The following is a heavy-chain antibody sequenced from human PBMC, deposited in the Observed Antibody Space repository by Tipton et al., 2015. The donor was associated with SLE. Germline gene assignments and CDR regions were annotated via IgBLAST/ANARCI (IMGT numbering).Heavy chain of an antibody. J-gene: IGHJ4*02. D-gene: IGHD2-2*01. CDR3: ARAPAGSILMGYFDN. V-gene: IGHV3-30*04. Sequence: SLRLSCAASGFTFSSYAMHWVRQAPGEGLEWVAVISYDGSNKYYADSVKGRFTISRDNSKNTLYLQMNSLRAEDTAVYHCARAPAGSILMGYFDNWGQGALATVSS. CDR2: ISYDGSNK. CDR1: GFTFSSYA.